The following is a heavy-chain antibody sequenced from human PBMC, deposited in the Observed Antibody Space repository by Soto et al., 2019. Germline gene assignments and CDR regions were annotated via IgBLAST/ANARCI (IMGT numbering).Heavy chain of an antibody. V-gene: IGHV1-69*13. J-gene: IGHJ4*02. D-gene: IGHD2-15*01. CDR2: IIPIFGTA. CDR3: ARGSSSGGSPTPMLYFDY. Sequence: SVKVSCKASGGTFSSYAISWVRQAPGQGLEWMGGIIPIFGTANYAQKFQGRVTITADESTSTAYMELSSLRSEDTAVYYCARGSSSGGSPTPMLYFDYWGQGALVTVSS. CDR1: GGTFSSYA.